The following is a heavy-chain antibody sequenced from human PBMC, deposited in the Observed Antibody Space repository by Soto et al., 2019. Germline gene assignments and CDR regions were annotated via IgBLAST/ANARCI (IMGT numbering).Heavy chain of an antibody. CDR1: GFSFNNAW. V-gene: IGHV3-23*01. J-gene: IGHJ4*02. Sequence: GGSLRLSCAASGFSFNNAWMSWVRQAPGKGLGWVSTINTSGGNTYFADSVKGRFTISRDNSKNTLYLQMNSLRAEDTAIYYCANRGKYYFDDWGQGILVTVSS. CDR3: ANRGKYYFDD. CDR2: INTSGGNT.